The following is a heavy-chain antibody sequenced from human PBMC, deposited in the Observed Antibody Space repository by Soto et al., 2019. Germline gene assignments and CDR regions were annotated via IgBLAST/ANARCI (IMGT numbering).Heavy chain of an antibody. D-gene: IGHD4-17*01. CDR3: ARGTYGDY. CDR2: ISAHNGNT. CDR1: GYTFTSYG. J-gene: IGHJ4*02. Sequence: QVHLVQSGAEVKKPGASVKVSCKASGYTFTSYGITWVRQAPGQGLEWMGWISAHNGNTDYAQKLQGRVIVTRDTSTSTAYMELRSLISDDTAVDYCARGTYGDYWGQGALVTVSS. V-gene: IGHV1-18*01.